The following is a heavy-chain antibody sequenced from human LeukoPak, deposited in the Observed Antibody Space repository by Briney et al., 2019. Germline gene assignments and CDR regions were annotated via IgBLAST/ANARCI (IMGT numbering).Heavy chain of an antibody. Sequence: ASVKVSCKASGYTFTGDQIYWLRQAPGQGLEWVGWIKPSSGDTLYEQKFQGRVTMTRDKSISSAYMELSSLRSDDTAVYYCARKSAGFLTAWGQGTLVTASS. CDR3: ARKSAGFLTA. V-gene: IGHV1-2*02. D-gene: IGHD2/OR15-2a*01. CDR2: IKPSSGDT. CDR1: GYTFTGDQ. J-gene: IGHJ5*02.